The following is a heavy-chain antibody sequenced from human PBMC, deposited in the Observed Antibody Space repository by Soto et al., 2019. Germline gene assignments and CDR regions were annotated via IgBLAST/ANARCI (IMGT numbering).Heavy chain of an antibody. Sequence: PGESLKISCKGSGYSFTNCWIGWVRQKPGKGLEWMGIIYPPDSDTRYSPSFEGQVTISADKSITTAYLQWSSLRASDTAMYYCARPMVRGVTTYYYYGMDVWGQGTTVTVSS. CDR3: ARPMVRGVTTYYYYGMDV. V-gene: IGHV5-51*01. CDR1: GYSFTNCW. D-gene: IGHD3-10*01. CDR2: IYPPDSDT. J-gene: IGHJ6*02.